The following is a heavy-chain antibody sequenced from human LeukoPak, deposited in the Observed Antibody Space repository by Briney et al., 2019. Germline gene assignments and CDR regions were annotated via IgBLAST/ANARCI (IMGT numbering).Heavy chain of an antibody. V-gene: IGHV3-48*03. CDR2: IRNSGSNT. J-gene: IGHJ4*02. CDR3: ARGPRDPTGYCSGGRCSPTYEV. D-gene: IGHD2-15*01. Sequence: GGSLILSCVVSGFPFSDYEMNWVRQVAGEGRGWSSYIRNSGSNTYYADSMEGRFSISRDNAKNSMYLQMTSLRAEDTAVYYCARGPRDPTGYCSGGRCSPTYEVWGQGTLVSVSS. CDR1: GFPFSDYE.